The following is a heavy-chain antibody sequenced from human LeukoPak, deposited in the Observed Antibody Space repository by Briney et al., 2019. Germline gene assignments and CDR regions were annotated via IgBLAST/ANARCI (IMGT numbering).Heavy chain of an antibody. CDR3: ARETSQWELDY. CDR1: GFTFSSYA. D-gene: IGHD1-26*01. Sequence: PGGSLRLSCAASGFTFSSYAMHWVRQAPGKGLVWVSRINTDGSSTSYADSVKGRFTISRDNAKNTLYLQMNSLRAEDTAVYYCARETSQWELDYWGQGTLVTVSS. CDR2: INTDGSST. V-gene: IGHV3-74*01. J-gene: IGHJ4*02.